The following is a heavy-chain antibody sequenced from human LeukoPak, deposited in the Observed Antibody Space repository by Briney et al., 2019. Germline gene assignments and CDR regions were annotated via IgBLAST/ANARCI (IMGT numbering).Heavy chain of an antibody. V-gene: IGHV4-4*07. CDR2: VDTSGST. Sequence: PSETLSLTCSVSGGSISSFYWTWVRQPAGKELEWIGRVDTSGSTHYNPSLKGRVTMSLDTSKYQFSLRLSSVTVADTAVYYCARGLGGAYYYMDVWGKGTTVTVSS. CDR1: GGSISSFY. CDR3: ARGLGGAYYYMDV. D-gene: IGHD3-16*01. J-gene: IGHJ6*03.